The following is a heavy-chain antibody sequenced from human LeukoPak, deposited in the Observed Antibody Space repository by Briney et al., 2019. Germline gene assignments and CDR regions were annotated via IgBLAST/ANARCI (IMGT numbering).Heavy chain of an antibody. Sequence: SETLSLTCAVYGGSFSGYYWSWIRQPPGMGLEWIGEINHSGSTNYNPSLKSRVTISVDTSKNQFSLKLSSVTAADTAVYYCARLVVYGSYYDFWSGYYRDYWGQGTLVTVSS. CDR3: ARLVVYGSYYDFWSGYYRDY. J-gene: IGHJ4*02. CDR1: GGSFSGYY. D-gene: IGHD3-3*01. CDR2: INHSGST. V-gene: IGHV4-34*01.